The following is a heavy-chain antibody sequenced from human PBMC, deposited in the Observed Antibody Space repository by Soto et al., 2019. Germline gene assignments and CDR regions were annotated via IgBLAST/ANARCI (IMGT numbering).Heavy chain of an antibody. CDR1: GFTFSSYG. CDR3: AKEYCSSTSCYPERYYYYYYYMDV. Sequence: GGSLRLSCAASGFTFSSYGMHWVRQAPSKGLEWVAVISYDGSNKYYADSVKGRFTISRDNSKNTLYLQMNSLRAEDTAVYYCAKEYCSSTSCYPERYYYYYYYMDVWGKGTTVTVSS. J-gene: IGHJ6*03. CDR2: ISYDGSNK. V-gene: IGHV3-30*18. D-gene: IGHD2-2*01.